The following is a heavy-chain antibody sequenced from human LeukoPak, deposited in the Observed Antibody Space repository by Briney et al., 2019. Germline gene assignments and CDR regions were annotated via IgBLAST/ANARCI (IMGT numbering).Heavy chain of an antibody. V-gene: IGHV3-66*01. Sequence: PGGSLRLSCAASGLTVSSTYMSWVRQAPGKGLQWVSLIYSGGSTYSADSVKGRFTISRDNSKNTLHLQMNSLRVEDTAVYYCARDTDYYGSGRHGYFDHWGQGTLVTVSS. D-gene: IGHD3-10*01. CDR3: ARDTDYYGSGRHGYFDH. CDR2: IYSGGST. J-gene: IGHJ1*01. CDR1: GLTVSSTY.